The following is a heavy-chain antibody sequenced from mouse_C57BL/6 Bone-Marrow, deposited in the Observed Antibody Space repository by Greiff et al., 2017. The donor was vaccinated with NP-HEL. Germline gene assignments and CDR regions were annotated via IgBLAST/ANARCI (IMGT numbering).Heavy chain of an antibody. CDR2: INPSSGYT. J-gene: IGHJ4*01. CDR3: ARWVGIPYYYAMDY. CDR1: GYTFTSYW. V-gene: IGHV1-7*01. D-gene: IGHD1-1*02. Sequence: VQLQQSGAELAKPGASVKLSCKASGYTFTSYWMHWVKQRPGQGLEWIGYINPSSGYTKYNQKFKDTATLTADKSSSTAYLQLSSLKYEDSAVYYCARWVGIPYYYAMDYWGQGTSVTVSS.